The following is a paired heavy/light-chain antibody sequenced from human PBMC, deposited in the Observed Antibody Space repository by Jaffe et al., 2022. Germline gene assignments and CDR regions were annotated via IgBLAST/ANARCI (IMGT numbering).Light chain of an antibody. CDR3: QQYGSSPPEFT. V-gene: IGKV3-20*01. CDR1: QSVSSSY. Sequence: EIVLTQSPGTLSLSPGERATLSCRASQSVSSSYLAWYQQKPGQAPRLLIYGASSRATGIPDRFSGSGSGTDFTLTISRLEPEDFAVYYCQQYGSSPPEFTFGPGTKVDIK. CDR2: GAS. J-gene: IGKJ3*01.
Heavy chain of an antibody. CDR3: ARQPSNDFWSGYEWSTGLDDAFDI. J-gene: IGHJ3*02. CDR2: IYPGDSDT. V-gene: IGHV5-51*01. CDR1: GYSFTSYW. D-gene: IGHD3-3*01. Sequence: EVQLVQSGAEVKKPGESLKISCKGSGYSFTSYWIGWVRQMPGKGLEWMGIIYPGDSDTRYSPSFQGQVTISADKSISTAYLQWSSLKASDTAMYYCARQPSNDFWSGYEWSTGLDDAFDIWGQGTMVTVSS.